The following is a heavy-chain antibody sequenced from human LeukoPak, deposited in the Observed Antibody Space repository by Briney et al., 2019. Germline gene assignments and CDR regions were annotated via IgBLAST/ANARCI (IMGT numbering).Heavy chain of an antibody. CDR1: GGSISSSSYY. J-gene: IGHJ1*01. Sequence: KSSETLSLTCTVSGGSISSSSYYWGWIRQPPGKGLEWIGSIYYSGSTYYNPSLKSRVTISVDTSKNQFSLKLSSVTAADTAVYYCASPMVRGNREYFQHWGQGTLVTVSS. CDR2: IYYSGST. D-gene: IGHD3-10*01. V-gene: IGHV4-39*01. CDR3: ASPMVRGNREYFQH.